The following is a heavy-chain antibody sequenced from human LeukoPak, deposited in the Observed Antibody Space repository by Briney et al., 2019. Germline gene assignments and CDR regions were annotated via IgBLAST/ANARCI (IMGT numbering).Heavy chain of an antibody. V-gene: IGHV3-7*01. D-gene: IGHD6-6*01. CDR1: GFTFSSYW. CDR3: ARTSSSSTPIFDY. Sequence: GGSLRLSCAASGFTFSSYWMSWVRQAPGKGLEWVANIKQDGSEKYYVDSVKGRFTISRDNAKNSLYLQMNSLRAEDTAVYYCARTSSSSTPIFDYWGQGTLVTVSS. CDR2: IKQDGSEK. J-gene: IGHJ4*02.